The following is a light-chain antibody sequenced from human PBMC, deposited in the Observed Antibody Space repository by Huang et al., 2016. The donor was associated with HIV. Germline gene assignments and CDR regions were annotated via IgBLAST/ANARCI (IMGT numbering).Light chain of an antibody. Sequence: EIVMTQSPATLSVSPGERATLSCRASQSVSSNVAWYQQKPGRAPSLLIYGASTRATGVPARFSGSVSGTEFTRTISSLQSEDFAVYYCQQYNNFYTFGPGTKVDIK. CDR1: QSVSSN. J-gene: IGKJ3*01. V-gene: IGKV3-15*01. CDR3: QQYNNFYT. CDR2: GAS.